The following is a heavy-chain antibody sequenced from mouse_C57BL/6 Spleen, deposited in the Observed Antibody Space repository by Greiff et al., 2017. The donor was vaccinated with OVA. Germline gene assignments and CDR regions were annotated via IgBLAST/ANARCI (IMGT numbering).Heavy chain of an antibody. Sequence: QVQLQQPGAELVRPGTSVKLSCKASGYTFTSYWMHWVKQRPGQGLEWIGVIDPSDSYTNYNQKFKGKATLTVDTSSSTAYMQLSSLTSEDSAVYYCARSPYYYGSSPWYFDVWGTGTTVTVSS. D-gene: IGHD1-1*01. J-gene: IGHJ1*03. CDR2: IDPSDSYT. CDR3: ARSPYYYGSSPWYFDV. V-gene: IGHV1-59*01. CDR1: GYTFTSYW.